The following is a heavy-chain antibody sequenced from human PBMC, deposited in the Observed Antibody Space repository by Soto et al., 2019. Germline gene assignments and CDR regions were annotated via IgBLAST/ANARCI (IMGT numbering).Heavy chain of an antibody. V-gene: IGHV3-23*01. CDR1: GFTFSSYA. J-gene: IGHJ4*02. CDR2: ISGSGGST. D-gene: IGHD3-22*01. Sequence: GGSLRLSCAASGFTFSSYAMSWVRQAPGKGLEWVSAISGSGGSTYYADSVKGRFTISRDNSKNTLYLQMNSLRAEDTAVYYCAKAPRTYYYDSSGYGLWGQGTLVTVSS. CDR3: AKAPRTYYYDSSGYGL.